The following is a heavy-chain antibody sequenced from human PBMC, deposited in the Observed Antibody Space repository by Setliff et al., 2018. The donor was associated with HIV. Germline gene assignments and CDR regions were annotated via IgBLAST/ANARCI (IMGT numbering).Heavy chain of an antibody. CDR3: AKEGHNCGRCGAFDI. CDR2: ISNVDGST. J-gene: IGHJ3*02. CDR1: EFTFGNSI. V-gene: IGHV3-23*01. D-gene: IGHD2-21*01. Sequence: PGGSLRLSCAISEFTFGNSIIAWVRQAPGKGLEWVSTISNVDGSTYFADSAKGRFTISGDKSKNTAYLKMNSLRAEDTAVYFCAKEGHNCGRCGAFDIWGQGTVVTVSS.